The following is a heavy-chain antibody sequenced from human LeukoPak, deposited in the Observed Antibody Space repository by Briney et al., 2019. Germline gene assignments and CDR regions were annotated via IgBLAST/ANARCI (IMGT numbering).Heavy chain of an antibody. J-gene: IGHJ4*02. Sequence: SETLSLTCAVYGGSFSGYYWSWIRQPPGKGLEWIGEINHSGSTNYNPSLKSRVTISVDTSKSQFSLKLSSVTAADTAVYYCARDAIFYDGSGSYYFDYWGQGTLVTVSS. D-gene: IGHD3-10*01. V-gene: IGHV4-34*01. CDR3: ARDAIFYDGSGSYYFDY. CDR1: GGSFSGYY. CDR2: INHSGST.